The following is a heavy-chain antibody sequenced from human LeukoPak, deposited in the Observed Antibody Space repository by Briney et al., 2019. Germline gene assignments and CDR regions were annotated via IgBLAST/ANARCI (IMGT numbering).Heavy chain of an antibody. Sequence: SETLSLTCIVAGGSITRRDSYWDWIRQPPGKGLEWIGTIFYSGSANYDPSLKSRVTISVDLSKNQFTLKLSSLTAADTAIYYCARHSYGVGYDFWGQGTLVTVSS. CDR3: ARHSYGVGYDF. D-gene: IGHD4-17*01. CDR1: GGSITRRDSY. CDR2: IFYSGSA. J-gene: IGHJ4*02. V-gene: IGHV4-39*01.